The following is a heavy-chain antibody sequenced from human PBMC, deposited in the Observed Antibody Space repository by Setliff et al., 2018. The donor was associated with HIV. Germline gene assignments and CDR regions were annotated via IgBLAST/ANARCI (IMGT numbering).Heavy chain of an antibody. Sequence: KTSETLSLTCTVSGGSISSHYWSWIRQPPGKGLEWIGYINYSGSTNYNPSLKSRVTISVDTSKKQFSLKLTSVTAADTAVYYCARATWNSVDYWGQGTLVTVSS. V-gene: IGHV4-59*11. CDR3: ARATWNSVDY. J-gene: IGHJ4*02. CDR1: GGSISSHY. CDR2: INYSGST. D-gene: IGHD1-7*01.